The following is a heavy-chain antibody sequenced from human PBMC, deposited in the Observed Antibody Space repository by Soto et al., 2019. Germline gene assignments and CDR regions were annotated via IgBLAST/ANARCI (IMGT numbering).Heavy chain of an antibody. CDR3: ARDRIRYSWNDLPYYYYGRDV. CDR2: ISYDGSNK. V-gene: IGHV3-30-3*01. D-gene: IGHD1-1*01. Sequence: QVQLVESGGGVVQPGRSLRLSCAASGFTFSSYAMHWVRQAPGKGLEWVAVISYDGSNKYYADSVKGRFTISRDNSKNTLYLQMNSLRAEETAVYYCARDRIRYSWNDLPYYYYGRDVWGQGTTVTVSS. J-gene: IGHJ6*02. CDR1: GFTFSSYA.